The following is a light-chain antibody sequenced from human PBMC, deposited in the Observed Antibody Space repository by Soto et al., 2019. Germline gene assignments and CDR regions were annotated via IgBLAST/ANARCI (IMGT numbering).Light chain of an antibody. J-gene: IGKJ4*01. Sequence: EIVMTQSPATLSVSPGERVTLSCRPSQTINSNLAWYQQRPGQAPRLLIYAASTRATGIPARFSGNGFGTEYTLTISSLQSEDFAVYYWQQYSYWPLTCGGGTKVEIK. CDR2: AAS. CDR3: QQYSYWPLT. V-gene: IGKV3D-15*01. CDR1: QTINSN.